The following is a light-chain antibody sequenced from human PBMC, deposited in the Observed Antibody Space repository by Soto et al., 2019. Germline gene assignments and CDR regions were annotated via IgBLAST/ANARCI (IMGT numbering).Light chain of an antibody. CDR2: AAS. J-gene: IGKJ1*01. V-gene: IGKV1-39*01. Sequence: DIQMTQSPSSLYASVGARVSVTCRASQSISTFVNWYQQRPGEAPKLLIYAASSLQSGVPSRFSGSGSGADFTLTIGSLQPEDFATYYCQQSYTTPRTFGQGTKVEVK. CDR1: QSISTF. CDR3: QQSYTTPRT.